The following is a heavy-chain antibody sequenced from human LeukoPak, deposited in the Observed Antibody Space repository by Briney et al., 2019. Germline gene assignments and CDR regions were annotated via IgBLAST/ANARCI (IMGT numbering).Heavy chain of an antibody. D-gene: IGHD2-21*01. CDR2: INHSGST. V-gene: IGHV4-34*01. CDR3: ASSGYCGGDCYNWFDP. Sequence: SGTLSLTCTVSGGSISSYYWSWIRQRPGKGLEWIGEINHSGSTNYNPSLKSRVTISVDTSKNQFSLKLSSVTAADTAVYYCASSGYCGGDCYNWFDPWGQGTLVTVSS. CDR1: GGSISSYY. J-gene: IGHJ5*02.